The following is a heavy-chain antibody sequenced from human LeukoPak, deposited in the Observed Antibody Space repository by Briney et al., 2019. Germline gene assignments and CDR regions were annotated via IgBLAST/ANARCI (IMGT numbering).Heavy chain of an antibody. J-gene: IGHJ3*02. Sequence: SSQTLSLTCTVSGGSISSGSYYWSWIRQPAGKGLEWIGRIYTSGSTNYNPSLKSRVTISVDRSKNQFSLKLSSVTAADTAVYYCARSFRLYCSSTSCYTSGAFDIWGQGTMVTVSS. CDR1: GGSISSGSYY. CDR2: IYTSGST. D-gene: IGHD2-2*02. CDR3: ARSFRLYCSSTSCYTSGAFDI. V-gene: IGHV4-61*02.